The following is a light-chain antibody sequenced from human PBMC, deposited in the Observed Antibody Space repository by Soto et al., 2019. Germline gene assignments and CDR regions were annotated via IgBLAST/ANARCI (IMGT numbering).Light chain of an antibody. V-gene: IGLV2-23*01. CDR3: CSYAGSSTYVV. Sequence: QSALTQPASVSGSPGQSITISCTGNSSDVGSYNLVSWYQQHPGKAPKLMIYEGSKRPSGVSNRFSGSKSGNTASLTISGRQAADEADYYCCSYAGSSTYVVFGGGTQLTVL. CDR2: EGS. CDR1: SSDVGSYNL. J-gene: IGLJ2*01.